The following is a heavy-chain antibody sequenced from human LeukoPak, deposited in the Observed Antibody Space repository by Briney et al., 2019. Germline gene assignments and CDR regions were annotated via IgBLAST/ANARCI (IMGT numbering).Heavy chain of an antibody. Sequence: PGGSLRLSCAASGFTFSSYWMSWVRQAPGKGLEWVANIKRDGSEKYYVDSVKGRFTISRDNAKNSLYLQMNSLRAEDTAVYYCASRPGAYYFDYWGQGTLVTVSS. CDR1: GFTFSSYW. V-gene: IGHV3-7*01. CDR2: IKRDGSEK. CDR3: ASRPGAYYFDY. J-gene: IGHJ4*02. D-gene: IGHD3-10*01.